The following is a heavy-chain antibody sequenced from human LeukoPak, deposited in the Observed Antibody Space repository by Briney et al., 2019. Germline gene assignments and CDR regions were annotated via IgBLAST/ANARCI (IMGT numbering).Heavy chain of an antibody. D-gene: IGHD3-9*01. CDR3: ARSPRGNILDY. V-gene: IGHV3-48*01. CDR1: GFTFSSYS. Sequence: GGSLRLSCAASGFTFSSYSMNWVRQAPGKGLEWISYIDGSHSTIYYADSVKGRFTISRDNAKNSLYLQLNSLNTEDTAVYYCARSPRGNILDYWGQGTLVTVSS. CDR2: IDGSHSTI. J-gene: IGHJ4*02.